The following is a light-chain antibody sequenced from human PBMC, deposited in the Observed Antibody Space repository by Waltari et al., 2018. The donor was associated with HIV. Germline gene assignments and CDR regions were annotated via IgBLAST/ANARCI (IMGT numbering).Light chain of an antibody. CDR2: GVD. J-gene: IGLJ3*02. CDR3: TSHTLTRILL. V-gene: IGLV2-14*01. CDR1: SLDIGLYDF. Sequence: QSALTQPASMSGSPGPSITLSCTGSSLDIGLYDFVSWYIHLPNTAPQLIIYGVDRRPPGMTSRFSASKSGDVASLTISGLQAEDEADYYCTSHTLTRILLFGGGTRLTVL.